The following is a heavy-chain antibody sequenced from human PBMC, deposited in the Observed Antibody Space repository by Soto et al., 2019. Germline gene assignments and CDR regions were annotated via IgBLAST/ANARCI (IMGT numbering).Heavy chain of an antibody. CDR3: AKNLDELRYFDWPLDA. D-gene: IGHD3-9*01. CDR1: GFTFSSYA. CDR2: ISASASST. V-gene: IGHV3-23*01. Sequence: GGSLRLSCAVSGFTFSSYAMSWGRQAPGKGLEWVSAISASASSTFSADSVKGRFTVSRDNSKNTLYLQMSSLRAEDTAVYYCAKNLDELRYFDWPLDAWGQGTLVTVSS. J-gene: IGHJ4*02.